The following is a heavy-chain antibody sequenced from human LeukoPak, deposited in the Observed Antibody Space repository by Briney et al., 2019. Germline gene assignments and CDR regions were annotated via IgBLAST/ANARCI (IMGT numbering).Heavy chain of an antibody. V-gene: IGHV3-30*03. Sequence: GGSLRLSCAASGFTFSSYGMHWVRQAPGKGLEWVAVISYDGSNKNYADSVKGRLTISRDNSKNTLYLQMNSLRAEDTAVYYCARDLAAQYGMDVWGQGTTVTVSS. D-gene: IGHD6-13*01. J-gene: IGHJ6*02. CDR1: GFTFSSYG. CDR2: ISYDGSNK. CDR3: ARDLAAQYGMDV.